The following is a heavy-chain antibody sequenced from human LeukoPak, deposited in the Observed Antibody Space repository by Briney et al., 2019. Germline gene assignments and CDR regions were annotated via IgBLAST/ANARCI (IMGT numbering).Heavy chain of an antibody. CDR3: AKAAYYYYMDV. CDR2: LSGSGGST. J-gene: IGHJ6*03. V-gene: IGHV3-23*01. Sequence: GGSLRLSCVASGFTFSTYAMSWVRQAPGKGLEWVSSLSGSGGSTYYADSVKGRFTISRDNSKNTLYLQMNSLRAEDTAVYYCAKAAYYYYMDVWGKGTTVTVSS. CDR1: GFTFSTYA.